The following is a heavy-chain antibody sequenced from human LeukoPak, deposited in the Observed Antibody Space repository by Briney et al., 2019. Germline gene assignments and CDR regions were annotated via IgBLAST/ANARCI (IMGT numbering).Heavy chain of an antibody. CDR2: MSSSSSPI. Sequence: GGSLRLSCTASGFTLNSNYIINWVRQAPGKGLEWVSSMSSSSSPIYYADSVKGRITISRDNAKNSLYLQMNSLRAEDTAVYYCARDSPGSYLTYYGMDVWGQGTTVTISS. D-gene: IGHD3-10*01. CDR3: ARDSPGSYLTYYGMDV. CDR1: GFTLNSNYI. V-gene: IGHV3-48*04. J-gene: IGHJ6*02.